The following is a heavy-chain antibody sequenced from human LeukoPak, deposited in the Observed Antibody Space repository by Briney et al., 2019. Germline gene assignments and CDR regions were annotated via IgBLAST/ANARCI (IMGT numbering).Heavy chain of an antibody. D-gene: IGHD4-17*01. CDR3: ARDRDYAFDY. Sequence: GGSLRLSCAASGFTVSNNYMNWVRQAPGKGLEWISYIDSDTYGNTIYYPHTVKGRFTISRDNAKNSLYLQMDSLRDEDTAVYYCARDRDYAFDYWGQGTLVTVSS. CDR1: GFTVSNNY. CDR2: IDSDTYGNTI. J-gene: IGHJ4*02. V-gene: IGHV3-48*02.